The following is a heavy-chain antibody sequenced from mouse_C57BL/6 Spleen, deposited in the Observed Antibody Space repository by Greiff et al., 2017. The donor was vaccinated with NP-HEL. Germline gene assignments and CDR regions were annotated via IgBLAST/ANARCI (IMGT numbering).Heavy chain of an antibody. CDR3: ARKVDYDDPYYFDY. V-gene: IGHV1-75*01. J-gene: IGHJ2*01. Sequence: VKLVESGPELVKPGASVKISCKASGYTFTDYYINWVKQRPGQGLEWIGWIFPGSGSTYYNEKFKGKATLTVDKSSSTAYLLLSSLTSEDSAVYFCARKVDYDDPYYFDYWGQGTTLTVSS. CDR1: GYTFTDYY. D-gene: IGHD2-4*01. CDR2: IFPGSGST.